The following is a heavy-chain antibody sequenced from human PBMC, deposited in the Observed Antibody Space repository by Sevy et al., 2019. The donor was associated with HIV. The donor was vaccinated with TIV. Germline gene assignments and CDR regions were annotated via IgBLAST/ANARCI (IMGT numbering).Heavy chain of an antibody. V-gene: IGHV3-33*01. CDR2: IWYDGRTK. CDR1: GFTFRSFS. Sequence: GGSLRLSCSASGFTFRSFSMHWVRQAPGKGLEWAAAIWYDGRTKQYADSVKGRFTISRDNSKSMLNLEMNSLRAEDTALYFCARDSARVIVPTAGFDSWGQGTVVTVSS. J-gene: IGHJ5*01. CDR3: ARDSARVIVPTAGFDS. D-gene: IGHD1-1*01.